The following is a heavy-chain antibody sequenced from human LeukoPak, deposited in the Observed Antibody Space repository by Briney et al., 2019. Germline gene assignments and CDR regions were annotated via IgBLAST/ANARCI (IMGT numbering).Heavy chain of an antibody. CDR1: GFTFSSYA. J-gene: IGHJ4*02. CDR3: ARYSDTGYSSSWYSTPFDY. V-gene: IGHV3-30-3*01. Sequence: GRSLRLSCAASGFTFSSYAMHWVRQAPGKGLEWVAVISYDGSNKYYADSVKGRFTISRDNAKNSLYLQMNSLRAEDTAVYYCARYSDTGYSSSWYSTPFDYWGQGTLVTVSS. D-gene: IGHD6-13*01. CDR2: ISYDGSNK.